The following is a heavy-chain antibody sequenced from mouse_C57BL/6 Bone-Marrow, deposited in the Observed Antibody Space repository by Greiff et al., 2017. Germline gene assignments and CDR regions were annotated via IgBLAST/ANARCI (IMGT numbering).Heavy chain of an antibody. V-gene: IGHV7-1*01. Sequence: EVKLMESGGGLVQSGRSLRLSCATSGFTFSDFYMEWVRQAPGKGLEWIAASRNKANDYTTEYSASVKGRFIVSRDTSQSILYLQTNALSAEDTAMYYGTRDADYYGSSGFAYWGQGTLVTVSA. CDR1: GFTFSDFY. CDR3: TRDADYYGSSGFAY. CDR2: SRNKANDYTT. D-gene: IGHD1-1*01. J-gene: IGHJ3*01.